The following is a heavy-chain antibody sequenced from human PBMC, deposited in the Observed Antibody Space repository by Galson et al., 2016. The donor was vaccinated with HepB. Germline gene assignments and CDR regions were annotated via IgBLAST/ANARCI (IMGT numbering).Heavy chain of an antibody. CDR2: IRPTTDKT. CDR3: AREKRESYYFDY. CDR1: GYTFTDYY. V-gene: IGHV1-46*01. J-gene: IGHJ4*02. Sequence: SCKASGYTFTDYYIHWLRQAPGQGLEWMGIIRPTTDKTEFARNFEGRVTVTRDTSTSTVYMELSSLTSEDTATYYCAREKRESYYFDYWGQGTLVTVSS.